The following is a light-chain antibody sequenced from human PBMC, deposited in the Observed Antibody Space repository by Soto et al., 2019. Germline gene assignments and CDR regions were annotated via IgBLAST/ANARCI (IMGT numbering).Light chain of an antibody. CDR2: EDH. V-gene: IGLV1-51*02. CDR1: TSNIGNNH. Sequence: QSVLTQPPSVSAAPGQTVTISCSGATSNIGNNHVSWYQQLPGTAPKLLIYEDHNRPSGIPDRFSGSRSGTSATLGITGLQPGDEADYYCGTWDTTLSVVVFGGGTQLTVL. CDR3: GTWDTTLSVVV. J-gene: IGLJ2*01.